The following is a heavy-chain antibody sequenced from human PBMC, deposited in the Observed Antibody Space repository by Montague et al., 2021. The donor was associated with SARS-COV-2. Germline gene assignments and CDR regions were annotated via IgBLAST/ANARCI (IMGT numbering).Heavy chain of an antibody. CDR1: GYTFNNYG. V-gene: IGHV1-18*01. J-gene: IGHJ3*02. CDR2: ISPHNDNT. CDR3: ARPRFDLLAGYYRLDAFDI. D-gene: IGHD3-9*01. Sequence: SVKVSCKASGYTFNNYGTTWVRQAPGQGLEWMGWISPHNDNTNYAQKVQDRVTMTADTSTSTAYMELRNLKSDDTAVYYCARPRFDLLAGYYRLDAFDIWGQGTMLTVSS.